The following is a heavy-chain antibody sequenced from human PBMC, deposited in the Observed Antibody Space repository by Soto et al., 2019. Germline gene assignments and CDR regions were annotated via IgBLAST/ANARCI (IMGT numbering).Heavy chain of an antibody. J-gene: IGHJ6*02. V-gene: IGHV1-69*13. Sequence: ASVKVSCKASGGTFSSYAISWVRQAPGQGLEWMGGIIPIFGTANYAQKFQGRVTITADESTSTAYMELSSLRSEDTAVYYCAGQRASRVPTLRYFAWYHGGYYYYYGMDVWGQGTTVTVSS. CDR1: GGTFSSYA. CDR2: IIPIFGTA. D-gene: IGHD3-9*01. CDR3: AGQRASRVPTLRYFAWYHGGYYYYYGMDV.